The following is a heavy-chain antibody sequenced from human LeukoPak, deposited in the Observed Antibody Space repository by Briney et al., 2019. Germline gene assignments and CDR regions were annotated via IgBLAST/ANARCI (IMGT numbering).Heavy chain of an antibody. CDR1: GFPFSSYA. V-gene: IGHV3-23*01. CDR3: AKYRGYGNECYYLLGGVQNAFDI. J-gene: IGHJ3*02. D-gene: IGHD3-22*01. CDR2: ITGSSDRT. Sequence: GSLRLSCAASGFPFSSYAMSWVRQAPGKGLECVSAITGSSDRTYYTNSVKGRFTISRDNSRKTLYLQMNSLRAEDTAVYYCAKYRGYGNECYYLLGGVQNAFDIWGRGTMVTVSS.